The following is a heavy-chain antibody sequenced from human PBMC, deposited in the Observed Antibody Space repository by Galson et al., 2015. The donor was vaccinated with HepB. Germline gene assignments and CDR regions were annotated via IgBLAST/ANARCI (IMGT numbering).Heavy chain of an antibody. CDR2: FYYSGNT. CDR3: ARLLYSSGFYYFDY. J-gene: IGHJ4*02. V-gene: IGHV4-59*01. CDR1: GGSINSYS. D-gene: IGHD6-19*01. Sequence: ETLSLTCTVSGGSINSYSWRWIRQPPGKGLEWIAYFYYSGNTLYNPSLKSRVTISVDTSKNQFSLKLTSVTAADTAIYYCARLLYSSGFYYFDYWGQGALVTVSS.